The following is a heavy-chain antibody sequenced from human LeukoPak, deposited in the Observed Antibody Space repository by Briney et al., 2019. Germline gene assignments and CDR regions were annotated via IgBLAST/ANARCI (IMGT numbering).Heavy chain of an antibody. D-gene: IGHD6-6*01. Sequence: GSLRLSCAASGFTFSSYWMSWVRQPPGKGLEWIGSIYYSGSTYYNSSLKSRVTISVDTSKNQFSLKLSSVTAADTAVYYCARRGSARRDLFDCWGQGTLVTVSS. CDR2: IYYSGST. V-gene: IGHV4-39*01. CDR1: GFTFSSYW. J-gene: IGHJ4*02. CDR3: ARRGSARRDLFDC.